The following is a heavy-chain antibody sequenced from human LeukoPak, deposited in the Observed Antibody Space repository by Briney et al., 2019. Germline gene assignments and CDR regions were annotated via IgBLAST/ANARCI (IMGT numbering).Heavy chain of an antibody. CDR1: GFTFSSYG. D-gene: IGHD2-2*01. CDR3: AKDKDIVVVPVASDGMDV. V-gene: IGHV3-30*18. Sequence: PGRSLRLSCAASGFTFSSYGMHWVRQAPGKGLEWVAVISYDGSNKYYADSVKGRFTISRDNSKNTLYLQMNSLRAEDTAVYYCAKDKDIVVVPVASDGMDVWGQGTTVTVSS. CDR2: ISYDGSNK. J-gene: IGHJ6*02.